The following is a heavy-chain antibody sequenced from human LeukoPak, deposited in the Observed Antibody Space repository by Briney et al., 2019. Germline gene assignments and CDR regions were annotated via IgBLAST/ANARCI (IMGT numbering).Heavy chain of an antibody. V-gene: IGHV3-49*04. CDR2: IRSKAYGGTT. CDR1: GFTFGDYA. CDR3: VRRTTGEYYDY. Sequence: PGGSLRLSCTASGFTFGDYAMSWVRQAPGKGLEWVGFIRSKAYGGTTEYAASVKGRFTISRDDSKSIAYLQMNSLKTEDTAVYYCVRRTTGEYYDYWGQGTLVTVSS. D-gene: IGHD7-27*01. J-gene: IGHJ4*02.